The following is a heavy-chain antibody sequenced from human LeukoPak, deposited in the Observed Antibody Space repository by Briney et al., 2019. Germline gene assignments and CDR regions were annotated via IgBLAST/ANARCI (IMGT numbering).Heavy chain of an antibody. CDR1: GGTFSSYA. CDR2: IIPIFGTA. Sequence: SVKVSCKASGGTFSSYAISWVRQAPRQGLEWMGGIIPIFGTANYAQKFQGRVTITTDESTSTAYMELSSLRSEDTAVYYCARDRDGYNRRAAFDIWGQGTMVTVSS. J-gene: IGHJ3*02. V-gene: IGHV1-69*05. D-gene: IGHD5-24*01. CDR3: ARDRDGYNRRAAFDI.